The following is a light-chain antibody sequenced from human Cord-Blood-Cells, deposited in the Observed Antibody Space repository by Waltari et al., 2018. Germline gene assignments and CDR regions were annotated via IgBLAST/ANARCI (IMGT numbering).Light chain of an antibody. J-gene: IGKJ2*01. CDR3: QQSYSTPYT. CDR2: AAS. CDR1: QSISSY. Sequence: DIQMTQSPLFLSASVGDRVTLTCRASQSISSYLNWYQQKPGKAPKLLIYAASSLQSGVPSRFSGSGSGTDFTLTISSLQPEDFATYYCQQSYSTPYTFGQGTKLEIK. V-gene: IGKV1-39*01.